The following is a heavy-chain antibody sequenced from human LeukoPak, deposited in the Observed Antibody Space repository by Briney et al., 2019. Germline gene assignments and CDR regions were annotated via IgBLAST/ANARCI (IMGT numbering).Heavy chain of an antibody. D-gene: IGHD5-12*01. Sequence: SQTLSLTCAISGDSVSINSAAWNWIRQSPSRGLQWLGMTYYRSKWYNEYAASVKSRISISLDTSKNQFSLQLKSVTPEDTAVYYCVRESGGAVYSGYDPFDSWGQGTLVTVSS. V-gene: IGHV6-1*01. CDR1: GDSVSINSAA. CDR2: TYYRSKWYN. CDR3: VRESGGAVYSGYDPFDS. J-gene: IGHJ4*02.